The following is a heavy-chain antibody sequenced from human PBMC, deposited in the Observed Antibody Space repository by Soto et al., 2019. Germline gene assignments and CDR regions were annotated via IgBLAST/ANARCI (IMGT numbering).Heavy chain of an antibody. J-gene: IGHJ6*03. D-gene: IGHD2-21*02. CDR2: IYNTGTT. CDR1: GGSVGSSIYY. CDR3: ARLARQGDHLKGHHYMDV. Sequence: SETLSLTCTVSGGSVGSSIYYWGWIRQPPGRGLEWIGTIYNTGTTHYNPSLTSRVTISVDTSKNHFSLNLSSVTAADAAVYYCARLARQGDHLKGHHYMDVWGKGTTVTVSS. V-gene: IGHV4-39*01.